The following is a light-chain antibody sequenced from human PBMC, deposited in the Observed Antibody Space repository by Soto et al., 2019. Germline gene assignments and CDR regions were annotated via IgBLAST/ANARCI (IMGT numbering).Light chain of an antibody. CDR2: DAS. CDR1: QSISSW. Sequence: DIQMTQSPSTLSGSVGDRVTITCRASQSISSWLAWYQQKPGKAPSLLIYDASTLRSGVPSRFSGSGSGTEFTLTISSLQADDFATYYCQQSDTYPLTFGQGTRLEIK. V-gene: IGKV1-5*01. J-gene: IGKJ5*01. CDR3: QQSDTYPLT.